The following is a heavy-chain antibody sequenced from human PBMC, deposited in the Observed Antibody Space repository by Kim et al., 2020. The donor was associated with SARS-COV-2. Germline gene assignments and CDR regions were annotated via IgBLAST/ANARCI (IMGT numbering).Heavy chain of an antibody. J-gene: IGHJ5*02. CDR3: ARANRYGSPPTVWFDP. Sequence: SLKSRVTISVDTSKNQFSLKLSSVTAADTAVYYCARANRYGSPPTVWFDPWGQGTLVTVSS. V-gene: IGHV4-59*01. D-gene: IGHD3-10*01.